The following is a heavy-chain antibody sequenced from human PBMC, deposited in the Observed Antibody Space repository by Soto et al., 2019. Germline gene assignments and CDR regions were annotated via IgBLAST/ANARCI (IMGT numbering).Heavy chain of an antibody. J-gene: IGHJ6*02. CDR3: ARGITIFGVVGHIYYYGMDV. D-gene: IGHD3-3*01. CDR1: GGSISSSNW. Sequence: PSETLSLTCAVSGGSISSSNWWSWVRQPPGKGLEWIGEIYHSGSTNYNPSLKSRVTISVDKSKNQFSLKLSSVTAADTAVYYCARGITIFGVVGHIYYYGMDVWGQGTTVTVSS. V-gene: IGHV4-4*02. CDR2: IYHSGST.